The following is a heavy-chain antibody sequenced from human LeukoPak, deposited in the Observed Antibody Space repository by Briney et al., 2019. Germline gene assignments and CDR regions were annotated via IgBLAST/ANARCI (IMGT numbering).Heavy chain of an antibody. CDR1: GFTVSSNY. V-gene: IGHV3-53*01. J-gene: IGHJ4*02. CDR2: IYNGGHT. Sequence: PGGSLRLSCIASGFTVSSNYMTWVRQAPGKGLQWVSIIYNGGHTYYADSVKGRFTISRDNSKNTVYLQMHSLRAEDTAVYFCAGARSLSGRPPNHFDYWGQGTLVTVPS. CDR3: AGARSLSGRPPNHFDY.